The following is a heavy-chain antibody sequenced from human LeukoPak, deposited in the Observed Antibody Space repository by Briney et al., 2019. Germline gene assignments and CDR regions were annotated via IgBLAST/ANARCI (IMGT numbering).Heavy chain of an antibody. J-gene: IGHJ4*02. Sequence: GGSLRLSCAASGFTFSSYAMSWVRQAPGKGLEWASAISGSGGSTYYADSVKGRFTISRDNSKNTLYLQMNSLRAEDTAVYYCAKDLSITMVRGGWGQGTLVTVSS. D-gene: IGHD3-10*01. V-gene: IGHV3-23*01. CDR3: AKDLSITMVRGG. CDR2: ISGSGGST. CDR1: GFTFSSYA.